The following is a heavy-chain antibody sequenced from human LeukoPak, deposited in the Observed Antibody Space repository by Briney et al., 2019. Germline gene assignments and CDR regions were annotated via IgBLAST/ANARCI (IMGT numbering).Heavy chain of an antibody. V-gene: IGHV3-21*01. Sequence: GGSLRLSCAASGFTFSTYSMHWVRQAPGKGLEWVSSIRSGSTYINYADSVKGRFTISRDDAKKSLYLQMNGLRAEDTAVYYCARDGIFDYWGQGTLVTVS. CDR2: IRSGSTYI. CDR3: ARDGIFDY. J-gene: IGHJ4*02. CDR1: GFTFSTYS.